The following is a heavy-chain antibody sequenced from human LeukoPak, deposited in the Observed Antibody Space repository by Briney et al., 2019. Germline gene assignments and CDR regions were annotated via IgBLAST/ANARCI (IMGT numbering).Heavy chain of an antibody. CDR2: ISGSGGST. D-gene: IGHD3-3*01. CDR3: AKPYWSGYYPIDY. CDR1: GFTFSSYA. V-gene: IGHV3-23*01. J-gene: IGHJ4*02. Sequence: PGGSLRLSCAASGFTFSSYAMSWVRQAPGKGLEWVSGISGSGGSTYYADSVKGRLTISRDNSKNTLHLQMNSLRAEDTAVYYCAKPYWSGYYPIDYWGQGTLVTVSS.